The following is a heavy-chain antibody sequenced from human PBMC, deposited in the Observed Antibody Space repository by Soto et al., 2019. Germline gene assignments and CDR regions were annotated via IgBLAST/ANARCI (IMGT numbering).Heavy chain of an antibody. CDR2: MNPNSGNT. D-gene: IGHD3-16*01. CDR3: ARVYYDYIWGSYSDDY. V-gene: IGHV1-8*01. Sequence: ASVKVSCKASGYTFTSYDINWVRQATGQGLEWMGWMNPNSGNTGYAQKFQGRVTMTRNTSISTAYMELSSLRSEDTAVYYCARVYYDYIWGSYSDDYWGQGTLVTVSS. J-gene: IGHJ4*02. CDR1: GYTFTSYD.